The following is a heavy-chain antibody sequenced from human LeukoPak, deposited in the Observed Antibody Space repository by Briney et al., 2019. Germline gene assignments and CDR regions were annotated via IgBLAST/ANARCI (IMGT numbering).Heavy chain of an antibody. D-gene: IGHD4-11*01. J-gene: IGHJ4*02. CDR3: TRDLYSNSPFDY. Sequence: GGSLRLSCAASGFTFSSYSMNWVRQAPGKGLEWVSYISSSSSTIYYADSVKGRFTISRGNAKNSLYLQMNSLRDEDTAVYYCTRDLYSNSPFDYWGQGTLVTVSS. V-gene: IGHV3-48*02. CDR1: GFTFSSYS. CDR2: ISSSSSTI.